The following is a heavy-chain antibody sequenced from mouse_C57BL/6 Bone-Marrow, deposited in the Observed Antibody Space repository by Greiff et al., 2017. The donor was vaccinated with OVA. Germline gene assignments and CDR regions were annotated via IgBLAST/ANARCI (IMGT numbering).Heavy chain of an antibody. CDR2: IDPANGNT. V-gene: IGHV14-3*01. CDR1: GFTIKNTY. CDR3: ASQRLRRTLYAMDY. J-gene: IGHJ4*01. D-gene: IGHD2-2*01. Sequence: VQLKESVAELVRPGASVKLSCTASGFTIKNTYMHWVKQRPEQGLEWIGRIDPANGNTKYAPKFQGKATITADTSSNTAYLQLSSLTSEDTAIYYCASQRLRRTLYAMDYWGQGTSVTVSS.